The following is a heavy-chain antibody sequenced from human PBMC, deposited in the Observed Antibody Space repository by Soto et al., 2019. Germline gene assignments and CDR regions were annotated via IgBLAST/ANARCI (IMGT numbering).Heavy chain of an antibody. D-gene: IGHD3-9*01. CDR3: ARSPPDEALRYFDWDLDY. V-gene: IGHV1-18*01. CDR2: ISAYNGNT. J-gene: IGHJ4*02. CDR1: GYTFTSYG. Sequence: ASVKVSCKASGYTFTSYGISWVRQAPGQGLEWMGWISAYNGNTNYAQKLQGRVTMTTDTSTSTAYMELRSLRSDDTAVYYCARSPPDEALRYFDWDLDYWGQGTLVTVSS.